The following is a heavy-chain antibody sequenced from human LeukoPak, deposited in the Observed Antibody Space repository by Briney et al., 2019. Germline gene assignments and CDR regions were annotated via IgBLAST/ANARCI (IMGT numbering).Heavy chain of an antibody. CDR3: ARGVNYYDSSGLKSFFDY. CDR2: ISGSGTTI. V-gene: IGHV3-48*03. J-gene: IGHJ4*02. Sequence: GGSLRLSCATSGFTFSRYEMNWVRQAPGKGLEWVSYISGSGTTIYYADSVKGRFTMSRDNAKNSLYLQMNSLRAEDTAVYYCARGVNYYDSSGLKSFFDYWGQGTLVTVSS. CDR1: GFTFSRYE. D-gene: IGHD3-22*01.